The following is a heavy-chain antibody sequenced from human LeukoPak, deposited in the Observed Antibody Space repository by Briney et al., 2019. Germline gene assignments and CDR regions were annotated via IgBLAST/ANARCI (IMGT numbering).Heavy chain of an antibody. CDR3: ARGGPPGYYYDYYMDV. CDR2: IYYSGST. Sequence: SETLSLTCTVSGGSISSYYWSWIRQTPGKGLEWIGYIYYSGSTNFNPSLKSRVTISVDTSKNQFSLKMSSVTAAVTAVYFCARGGPPGYYYDYYMDVWGKGTTVTVSS. J-gene: IGHJ6*03. V-gene: IGHV4-59*01. CDR1: GGSISSYY.